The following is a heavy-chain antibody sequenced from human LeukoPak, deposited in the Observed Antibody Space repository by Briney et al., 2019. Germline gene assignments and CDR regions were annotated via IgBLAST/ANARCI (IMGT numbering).Heavy chain of an antibody. CDR2: ISSRSSTI. CDR1: AFTFSIYC. Sequence: GQSLTPSCPLSAFTFSIYCMNCVSHAHGKGLEWVSYISSRSSTIYYADFGKGPLTISRDNAKDSLYVQMNSLRDEDTAVYYCARDADCITTRCHDAEYFHHWGQGTLVTVSS. J-gene: IGHJ1*01. CDR3: ARDADCITTRCHDAEYFHH. V-gene: IGHV3-48*02. D-gene: IGHD2-2*01.